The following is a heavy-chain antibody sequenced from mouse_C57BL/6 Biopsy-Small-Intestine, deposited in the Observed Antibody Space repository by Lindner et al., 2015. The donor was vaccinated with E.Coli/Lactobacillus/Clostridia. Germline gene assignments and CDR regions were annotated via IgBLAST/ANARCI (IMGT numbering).Heavy chain of an antibody. V-gene: IGHV1-22*01. CDR2: INPNNGGT. CDR3: ARKVDGSSWYFDV. D-gene: IGHD1-3*01. Sequence: EVQLQESGPELVKPGASVKMSCKASGCTFTDYNMHWVKQSHGKSLEWIGYINPNNGGTSYNQKFKGKATLTVNKSSSTAYMELRSLTSEDSAVYYCARKVDGSSWYFDVWGTGTTVTVSS. CDR1: GCTFTDYN. J-gene: IGHJ1*03.